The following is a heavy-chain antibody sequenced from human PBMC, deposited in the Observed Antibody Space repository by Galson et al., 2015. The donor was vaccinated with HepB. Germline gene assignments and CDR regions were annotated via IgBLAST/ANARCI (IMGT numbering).Heavy chain of an antibody. CDR3: ARGGIVVVVATSPLGYHYGMDV. CDR1: GYTFTTYY. V-gene: IGHV1-46*01. Sequence: SVKVSCKASGYTFTTYYMHWVRQAPGQGLEWMGIINPSGGSPSYAQNFQGRVTMTRDTSTNTVYMELSSLRSEDTAVYYCARGGIVVVVATSPLGYHYGMDVWGQGTTVTVSS. J-gene: IGHJ6*02. D-gene: IGHD2-15*01. CDR2: INPSGGSP.